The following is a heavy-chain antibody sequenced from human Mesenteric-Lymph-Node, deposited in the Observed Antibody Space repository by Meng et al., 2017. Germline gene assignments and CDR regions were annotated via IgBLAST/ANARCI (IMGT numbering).Heavy chain of an antibody. J-gene: IGHJ4*02. CDR3: AGGYSYGDY. D-gene: IGHD5-18*01. V-gene: IGHV3-30*03. CDR1: GFAFSSYG. CDR2: ISHDGSNK. Sequence: QGQLVESGGGVVQPWRFLRLSCAASGFAFSSYGMHWVRQAPGKGLEWVALISHDGSNKYYADSVKGRFTVSRDNSKNTLYLQMNSQTTEDTAVYYCAGGYSYGDYWGQGTLVTVSS.